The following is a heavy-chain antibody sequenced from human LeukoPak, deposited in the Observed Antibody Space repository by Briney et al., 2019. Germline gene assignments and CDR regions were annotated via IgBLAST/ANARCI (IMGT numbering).Heavy chain of an antibody. D-gene: IGHD3-22*01. Sequence: GGSLRLSCAASGFTFSSYGMHWVRQAPGKGLEWVAVIWYDGSNKYYADSVKGRFTISRDNSKNTLYLQMNSLRAEDTAVYYCAKDVWVGSSGYGDYWGQGTLVTVSS. CDR2: IWYDGSNK. CDR1: GFTFSSYG. J-gene: IGHJ4*02. CDR3: AKDVWVGSSGYGDY. V-gene: IGHV3-33*06.